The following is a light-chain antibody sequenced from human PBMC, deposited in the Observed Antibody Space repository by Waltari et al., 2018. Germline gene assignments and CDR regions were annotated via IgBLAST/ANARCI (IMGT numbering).Light chain of an antibody. CDR1: SLRTYY. V-gene: IGLV3-19*01. CDR2: GKN. CDR3: HSRDSSGNVL. Sequence: SSELTQDPAVSVALGQTVRITCQGASLRTYYVSWFHQKPGQAPALVIYGKNNRPSGIPDRFSASSSGSAASLTIIGAQAEDEAYYDCHSRDSSGNVLIGGGTKLTVV. J-gene: IGLJ2*01.